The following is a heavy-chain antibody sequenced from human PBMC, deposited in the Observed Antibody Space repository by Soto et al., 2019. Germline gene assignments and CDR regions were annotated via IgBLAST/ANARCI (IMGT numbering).Heavy chain of an antibody. J-gene: IGHJ4*02. CDR1: GITFTAYA. D-gene: IGHD2-2*01. V-gene: IGHV3-23*01. Sequence: VQLLESGGGLVQPGGSLRLSCAASGITFTAYAMSWVRQAPGKGLEWVSSISGSGGSTYYADSVKGRLTISRDNSKNTLYLQMNSLRAEDTAVYYCATIIIPAATNFYWGQGTLLTVSS. CDR2: ISGSGGST. CDR3: ATIIIPAATNFY.